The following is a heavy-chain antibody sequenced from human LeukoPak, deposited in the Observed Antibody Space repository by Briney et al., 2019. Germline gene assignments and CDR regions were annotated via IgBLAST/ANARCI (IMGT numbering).Heavy chain of an antibody. J-gene: IGHJ6*03. D-gene: IGHD6-6*01. CDR1: GYSISSGYY. CDR3: ARRPQSYIDV. CDR2: IYHSGST. Sequence: SETLSLTCAVSGYSISSGYYWGWVRQPPGKGLEWIGSIYHSGSTYYNPSLRSRVTISLDTSKNQFSLKLSSVTAADTAVYYCARRPQSYIDVWGKGTTVTVSS. V-gene: IGHV4-38-2*01.